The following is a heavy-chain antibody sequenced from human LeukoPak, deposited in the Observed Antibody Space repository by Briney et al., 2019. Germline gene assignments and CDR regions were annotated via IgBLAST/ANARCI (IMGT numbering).Heavy chain of an antibody. Sequence: PGGSLRLSCAASGFTFSSYAMSWVRQAPGKGLEWVSAISGSGGSTYYADSVKGRFTISRDNSKNTLYLQMNSLRAEDTAVYYCAKPYYYDSSGYYTVDYWGQGTLSPSPQ. CDR2: ISGSGGST. V-gene: IGHV3-23*01. CDR1: GFTFSSYA. J-gene: IGHJ4*02. D-gene: IGHD3-22*01. CDR3: AKPYYYDSSGYYTVDY.